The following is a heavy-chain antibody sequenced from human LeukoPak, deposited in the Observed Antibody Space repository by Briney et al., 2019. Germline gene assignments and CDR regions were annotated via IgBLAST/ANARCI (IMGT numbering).Heavy chain of an antibody. CDR3: AREYYYNSSGYTSYYFDY. CDR1: GGTFSSYA. V-gene: IGHV1-69*05. Sequence: SVKVSCKASGGTFSSYAISWVRQAPGQGLEWMGWIILIFGTANYAQKFQGRVTITTDESTSTAYMELSSLRSEDTAVYYCAREYYYNSSGYTSYYFDYWGQGTLVTVSS. D-gene: IGHD3-22*01. CDR2: IILIFGTA. J-gene: IGHJ4*02.